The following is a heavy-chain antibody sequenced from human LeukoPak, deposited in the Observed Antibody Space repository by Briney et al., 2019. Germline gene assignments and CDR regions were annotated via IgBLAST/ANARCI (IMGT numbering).Heavy chain of an antibody. CDR3: ASSRYGSGSSPQLYYYYGMDV. D-gene: IGHD3-10*01. J-gene: IGHJ6*02. CDR2: ISSSGSTI. Sequence: GGSLRLYCAASGFTFSDYYMSWIRQAPGKGLEWVSYISSSGSTIYYADSVKGRFTISRDNAKNSLYLQMNSLRAEDTAVYYCASSRYGSGSSPQLYYYYGMDVWGQGTTVTVSS. CDR1: GFTFSDYY. V-gene: IGHV3-11*01.